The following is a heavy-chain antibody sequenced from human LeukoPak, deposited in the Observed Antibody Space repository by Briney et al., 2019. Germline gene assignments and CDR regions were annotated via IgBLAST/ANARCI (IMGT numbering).Heavy chain of an antibody. V-gene: IGHV3-33*06. Sequence: GGSLRLSCAASGFTFSSYGMHWVRQAPGKGREWVAVIWYDGSNKYYADSVKGRFTISRDNSKNTLYLQMNSLRAEDTAVYYCAKEVAYRVAAAEFIDYWGQGTLVTVSS. J-gene: IGHJ4*02. CDR3: AKEVAYRVAAAEFIDY. CDR1: GFTFSSYG. D-gene: IGHD6-13*01. CDR2: IWYDGSNK.